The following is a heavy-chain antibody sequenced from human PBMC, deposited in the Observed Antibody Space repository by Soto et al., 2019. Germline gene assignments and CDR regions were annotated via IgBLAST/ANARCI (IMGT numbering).Heavy chain of an antibody. Sequence: SETMSLTCTVSGDSISTFYCGWMRQSPGKELEWIGYVYYTGSTNYNPSLKSRVTISVDRSKNQFYLKLTSANAADTAVYYCARGRTVRNYADDSSDYFYFFDYWGQGTQVTVSS. V-gene: IGHV4-59*13. D-gene: IGHD3-22*01. CDR2: VYYTGST. J-gene: IGHJ4*02. CDR3: ARGRTVRNYADDSSDYFYFFDY. CDR1: GDSISTFY.